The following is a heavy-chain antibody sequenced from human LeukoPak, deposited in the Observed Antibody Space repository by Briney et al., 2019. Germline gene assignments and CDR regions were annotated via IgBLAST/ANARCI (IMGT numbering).Heavy chain of an antibody. V-gene: IGHV5-51*01. Sequence: GESLKISGKASGYTFTTYRIGWVRQMPGKGLEWMGIIYPGDSDIRYSPSFQGQVTISADKSISTAYLQWSSLKASDTATYYCARGYSGYYFFYGMGVWGQGTTVTVSS. CDR1: GYTFTTYR. J-gene: IGHJ6*02. CDR3: ARGYSGYYFFYGMGV. CDR2: IYPGDSDI. D-gene: IGHD5-12*01.